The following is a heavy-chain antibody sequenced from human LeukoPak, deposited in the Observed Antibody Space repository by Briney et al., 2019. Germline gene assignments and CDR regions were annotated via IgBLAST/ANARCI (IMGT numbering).Heavy chain of an antibody. D-gene: IGHD6-13*01. CDR2: INHSGST. CDR3: ARGPTWPLLRMYSSSSIDY. V-gene: IGHV4-34*01. Sequence: PSETLSLTCAVYGGSFSGYYWSWIRQPPGKGLEWIGEINHSGSTNYNPSLKSRVTISVDTSKNQFSLKLSSVTAADTAVYYCARGPTWPLLRMYSSSSIDYWGQGTLVTVSS. J-gene: IGHJ4*02. CDR1: GGSFSGYY.